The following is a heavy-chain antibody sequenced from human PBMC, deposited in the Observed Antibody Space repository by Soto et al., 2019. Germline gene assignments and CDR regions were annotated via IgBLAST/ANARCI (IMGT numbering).Heavy chain of an antibody. CDR2: ISAYNGNT. CDR1: GYTFTSYG. D-gene: IGHD2-2*01. CDR3: AREDIVVVPAATLSYYYYGMDV. J-gene: IGHJ6*02. Sequence: QVPLVQSGAEVKKPGASVKVSCKASGYTFTSYGISWVRQAPGQGLEWMGWISAYNGNTNYAQKLQGRVTMTTDTSTSTAYMELRSLRSADTAVYYCAREDIVVVPAATLSYYYYGMDVWGQGTTVTVSS. V-gene: IGHV1-18*01.